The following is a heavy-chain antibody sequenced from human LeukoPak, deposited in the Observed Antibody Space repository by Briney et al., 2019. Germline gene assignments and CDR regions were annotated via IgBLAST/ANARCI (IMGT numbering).Heavy chain of an antibody. V-gene: IGHV4-59*01. Sequence: SETLSLTCAVYGESFSGYYWSWIRQPPGKGLEWIGYIYYSGSTNYNPSLKSRVTISVDTSKNQFSLKLSSVTAADTAVYYCARGVVGYYYDSSGYPPRGFDYWGQGTLVTVSS. CDR3: ARGVVGYYYDSSGYPPRGFDY. J-gene: IGHJ4*02. CDR1: GESFSGYY. D-gene: IGHD3-22*01. CDR2: IYYSGST.